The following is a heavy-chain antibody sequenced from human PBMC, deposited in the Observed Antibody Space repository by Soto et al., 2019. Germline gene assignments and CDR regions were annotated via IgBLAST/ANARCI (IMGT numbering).Heavy chain of an antibody. CDR1: GFTFSSYD. Sequence: PGGSLRLSCAASGFTFSSYDMSCVRQAPGKGLEWVSTISGSGDRTTYGDSVKGRFTISRDSSKSTLYLQLHSLRAEDTAVYYCAKDGPGSGYLSDYWGQGTLVTVSS. CDR3: AKDGPGSGYLSDY. D-gene: IGHD3-22*01. CDR2: ISGSGDRT. V-gene: IGHV3-23*01. J-gene: IGHJ4*02.